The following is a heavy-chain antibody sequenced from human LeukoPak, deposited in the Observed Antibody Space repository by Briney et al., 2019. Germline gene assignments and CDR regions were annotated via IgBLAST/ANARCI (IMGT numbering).Heavy chain of an antibody. V-gene: IGHV1-69*06. CDR3: ARASYDIFTGYYFDY. Sequence: SVKVSCKASGGTFSSYAISWVRQAPGQGLEWMGGIIPIFGTANYAQKFQGRVTITADKSTSTAYMELSSLRSEDTAVYYCARASYDIFTGYYFDYWGQGTLVTVSS. CDR1: GGTFSSYA. CDR2: IIPIFGTA. D-gene: IGHD3-9*01. J-gene: IGHJ4*02.